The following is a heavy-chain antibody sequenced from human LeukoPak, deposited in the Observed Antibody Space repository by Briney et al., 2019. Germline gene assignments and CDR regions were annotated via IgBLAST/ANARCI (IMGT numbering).Heavy chain of an antibody. V-gene: IGHV3-53*01. Sequence: GGSLRLSCAASGFTVSGNYMSWVRQAPGKGLEWVSVIYSGGSTYYADSVKGRFTISRDNSKNTLFLQMNSLRAEDTAVYYCARLDYEILTGYPYWGQGTLVTVSS. CDR1: GFTVSGNY. CDR2: IYSGGST. J-gene: IGHJ4*02. CDR3: ARLDYEILTGYPY. D-gene: IGHD3-9*01.